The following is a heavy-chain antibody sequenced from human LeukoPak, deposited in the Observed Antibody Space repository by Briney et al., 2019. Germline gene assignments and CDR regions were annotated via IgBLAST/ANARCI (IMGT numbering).Heavy chain of an antibody. CDR1: GFTFSSYA. V-gene: IGHV3-23*01. CDR2: ISGSGGST. J-gene: IGHJ4*02. D-gene: IGHD6-25*01. Sequence: GGSLRFSCAASGFTFSSYAMSWVRQAPGKGLEWVSAISGSGGSTYYADSVKGRFTISRDNSKNTLYLQMNSLRAEDTAVHYCAKGLIAAPDYFDYWGQGTLVTVSS. CDR3: AKGLIAAPDYFDY.